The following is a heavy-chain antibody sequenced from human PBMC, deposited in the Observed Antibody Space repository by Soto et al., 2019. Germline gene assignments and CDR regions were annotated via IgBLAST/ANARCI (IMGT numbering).Heavy chain of an antibody. D-gene: IGHD4-17*01. CDR1: GFTFSSYW. CDR3: ARDRGTTGDNWFDP. J-gene: IGHJ5*02. CDR2: IKQDGSEK. Sequence: GGSLRLSCAASGFTFSSYWMSWVRQAPGKGLEWVANIKQDGSEKYYVDSVKGRFTISRDNAKNSLYLQMNSLRAEDTAVYYCARDRGTTGDNWFDPWGQGTLVTVSS. V-gene: IGHV3-7*01.